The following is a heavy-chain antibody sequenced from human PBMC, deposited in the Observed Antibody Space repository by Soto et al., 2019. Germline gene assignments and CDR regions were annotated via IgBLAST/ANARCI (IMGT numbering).Heavy chain of an antibody. CDR2: IIPIFGTA. CDR3: ARGNNTVARLCDP. J-gene: IGHJ5*02. CDR1: GGTFSGYA. D-gene: IGHD4-17*01. Sequence: SVKVSWKDSGGTFSGYAISSVRQAPGQRLECMGGIIPIFGTANYAQKFQGRVTITAXXSXSXXXMXLIILRSEETAVYYCARGNNTVARLCDPWG. V-gene: IGHV1-69*13.